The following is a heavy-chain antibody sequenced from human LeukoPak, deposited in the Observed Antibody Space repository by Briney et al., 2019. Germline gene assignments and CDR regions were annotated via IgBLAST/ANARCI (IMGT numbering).Heavy chain of an antibody. CDR3: ARSRSSYYYYGMDV. V-gene: IGHV3-21*01. Sequence: KSGGSLRLSCAASGFTFSSYSMNWVRQAPGKGLEWVSSISSSSYIYYADSVKGRFTISRDNAKNSLYLQMNSLRAEDTAVYYCARSRSSYYYYGMDVWGQGTTVTVSS. CDR2: ISSSSYI. CDR1: GFTFSSYS. D-gene: IGHD1-26*01. J-gene: IGHJ6*02.